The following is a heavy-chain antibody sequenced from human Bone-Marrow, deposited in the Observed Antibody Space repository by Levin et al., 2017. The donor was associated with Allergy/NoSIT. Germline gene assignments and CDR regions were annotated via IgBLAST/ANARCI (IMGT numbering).Heavy chain of an antibody. Sequence: KISCKASGGTFSSYAISWVRQAPGQGLEWMGGIIPIFGTANYAQKFQGRVTITADKSTSTAYMELSSLRSEDTAVYYCARAMTTVTHDAFDIWGQGTMVTVSS. CDR3: ARAMTTVTHDAFDI. CDR2: IIPIFGTA. D-gene: IGHD4-17*01. CDR1: GGTFSSYA. J-gene: IGHJ3*02. V-gene: IGHV1-69*06.